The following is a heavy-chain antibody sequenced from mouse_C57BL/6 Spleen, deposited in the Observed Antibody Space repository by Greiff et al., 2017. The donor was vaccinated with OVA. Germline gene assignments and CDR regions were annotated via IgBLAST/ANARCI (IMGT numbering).Heavy chain of an antibody. CDR3: ALITTAYYFDY. V-gene: IGHV1-82*01. CDR1: GYAFSSSW. Sequence: VKLMESGPELVKPGASVKISCKASGYAFSSSWMNWVKQRPGKGLEWIGRIYPGDGDTNYNGKFKGKATLTADKSSSTAYMQLSSLTSEDSAVYFCALITTAYYFDYWGQGTTLTVSS. J-gene: IGHJ2*01. D-gene: IGHD1-1*01. CDR2: IYPGDGDT.